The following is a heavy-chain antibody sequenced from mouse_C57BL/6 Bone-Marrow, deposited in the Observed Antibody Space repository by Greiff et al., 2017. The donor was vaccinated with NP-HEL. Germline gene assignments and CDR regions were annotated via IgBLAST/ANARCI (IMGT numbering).Heavy chain of an antibody. J-gene: IGHJ2*01. V-gene: IGHV1-50*01. Sequence: QVQLKQPGAELVKPGASVKLSCKASGYTFTSYWMQWVKQRPGQGLEWIGEIDPSDSYTNYNQKFKGKATLTVDTSSSTAYMQLSSLTSEDSAVYYCAPYYGSSYFDYWGRGTTLTVSS. CDR1: GYTFTSYW. CDR2: IDPSDSYT. D-gene: IGHD1-1*01. CDR3: APYYGSSYFDY.